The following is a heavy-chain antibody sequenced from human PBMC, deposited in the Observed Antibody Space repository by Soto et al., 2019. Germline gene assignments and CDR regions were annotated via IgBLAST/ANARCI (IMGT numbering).Heavy chain of an antibody. CDR1: GYTFTSYG. V-gene: IGHV1-18*01. D-gene: IGHD2-21*02. CDR3: ARDLGLRPDGY. Sequence: QVQLVQSGAEVKKPGASVKVSCKASGYTFTSYGISWVRQAPGQGLEWMGWISAYNGNTNYAQKLQGRVTMTTDTTTSTPYMELRRLSSEDTAVNYCARDLGLRPDGYRGQGMLVRVSS. J-gene: IGHJ4*02. CDR2: ISAYNGNT.